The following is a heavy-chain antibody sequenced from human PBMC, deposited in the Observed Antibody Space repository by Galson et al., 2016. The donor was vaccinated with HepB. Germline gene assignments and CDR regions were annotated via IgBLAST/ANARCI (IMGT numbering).Heavy chain of an antibody. J-gene: IGHJ4*02. Sequence: SLRLSCAASKFTFSTYAMTWVRRAPGKGLEWVSSISGSGAYTYYADSVKGRFTISRDNSKNTLYLQMNSLRAEDTALYYCAKDGLLLRYFDWLPPYYFDYWGQGTLVTVSS. CDR2: ISGSGAYT. CDR1: KFTFSTYA. CDR3: AKDGLLLRYFDWLPPYYFDY. D-gene: IGHD3-9*01. V-gene: IGHV3-23*01.